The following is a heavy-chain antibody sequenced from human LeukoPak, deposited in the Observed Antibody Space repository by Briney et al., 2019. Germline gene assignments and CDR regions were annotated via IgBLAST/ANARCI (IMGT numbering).Heavy chain of an antibody. Sequence: PSETPSLTCAVYGGSFSGNNWNWIRQPPGKGLEWIGEINHSGATKYNPSLKSRLTISVDPSKNQFSLKLKSVTAADTAVYYCARGSPKHDSWGQGTLVTVSS. V-gene: IGHV4-34*01. CDR1: GGSFSGNN. CDR2: INHSGAT. CDR3: ARGSPKHDS. J-gene: IGHJ5*01.